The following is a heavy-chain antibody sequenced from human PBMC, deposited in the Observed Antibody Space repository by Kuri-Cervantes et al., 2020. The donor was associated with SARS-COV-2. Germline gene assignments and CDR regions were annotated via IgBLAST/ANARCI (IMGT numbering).Heavy chain of an antibody. D-gene: IGHD3-3*01. CDR2: ISGSGGST. CDR3: ARDRVLRFLERSLGNYYMDV. Sequence: GESLKISCAASGFTFSSYAMSWVRQAPGKGLEWVSAISGSGGSTYYADSVKGRFTISRDNSKNTLYLQMNSLRAEDTAVYYCARDRVLRFLERSLGNYYMDVGGKGTTVTVSS. CDR1: GFTFSSYA. V-gene: IGHV3-23*01. J-gene: IGHJ6*03.